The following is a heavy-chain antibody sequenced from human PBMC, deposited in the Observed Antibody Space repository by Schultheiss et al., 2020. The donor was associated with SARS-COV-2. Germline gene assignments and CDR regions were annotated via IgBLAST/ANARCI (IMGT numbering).Heavy chain of an antibody. Sequence: GESLKISCAASGFTFSSYAMHWVRQAPGKGLEWVAVISYDGSNKYYADSVKGRFTISRDNSKNTLYLQMNSLRAEDTAVYYCARDGDSSSSVGYYGMDVWGQGTTVTVSS. V-gene: IGHV3-30-3*01. CDR1: GFTFSSYA. D-gene: IGHD6-6*01. J-gene: IGHJ6*02. CDR2: ISYDGSNK. CDR3: ARDGDSSSSVGYYGMDV.